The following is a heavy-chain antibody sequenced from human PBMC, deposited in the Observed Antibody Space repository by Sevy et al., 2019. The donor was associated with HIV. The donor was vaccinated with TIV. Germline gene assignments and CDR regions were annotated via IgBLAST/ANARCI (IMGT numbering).Heavy chain of an antibody. CDR1: RFTFSGYA. V-gene: IGHV3-30*18. CDR3: AKDPGYSSDWYALAFYFDY. J-gene: IGHJ4*02. Sequence: GGSLRLSCAASRFTFSGYAMHWVRQAPGQGLKWVAAISYDGSIKYYADSVKGRFTIYRDNSKNTLYLKMNSLRAEDTAVYYSAKDPGYSSDWYALAFYFDYWGQGTLVTVSS. D-gene: IGHD6-13*01. CDR2: ISYDGSIK.